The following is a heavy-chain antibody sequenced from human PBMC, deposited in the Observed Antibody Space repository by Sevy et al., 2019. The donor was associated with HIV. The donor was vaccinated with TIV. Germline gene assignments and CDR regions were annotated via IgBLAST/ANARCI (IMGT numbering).Heavy chain of an antibody. D-gene: IGHD3-10*01. CDR3: ARYLPGDYSNWFDP. V-gene: IGHV4-30-4*01. J-gene: IGHJ5*02. CDR2: IYYSGST. Sequence: SETLSLTCSVSGGSISSGDYYWSWIRQPPGKGLEWIGYIYYSGSTFYNPSLKSRLTISKHTSKNQFSLKLSSVTAAVTAVYYCARYLPGDYSNWFDPWGQGTLVTVSS. CDR1: GGSISSGDYY.